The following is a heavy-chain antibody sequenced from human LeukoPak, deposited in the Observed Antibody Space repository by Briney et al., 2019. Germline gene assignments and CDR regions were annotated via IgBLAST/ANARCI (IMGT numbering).Heavy chain of an antibody. J-gene: IGHJ5*02. CDR3: ARVGIAARPRERFEP. CDR2: IHYSGST. V-gene: IGHV4-30-4*08. D-gene: IGHD6-6*01. CDR1: GGSISSGDYY. Sequence: SETLSLTCTVSGGSISSGDYYWSWIRQPPGKGLEWIGYIHYSGSTYYNPSLKSRVTISVDTSKNQFSLKLSSVTAADTAVYYCARVGIAARPRERFEPWGQGTLVTVSS.